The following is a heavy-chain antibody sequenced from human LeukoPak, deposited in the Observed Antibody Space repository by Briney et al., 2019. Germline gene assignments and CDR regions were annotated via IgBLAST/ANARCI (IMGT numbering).Heavy chain of an antibody. CDR2: IKQDGSER. J-gene: IGHJ4*02. D-gene: IGHD5-18*01. V-gene: IGHV3-7*05. CDR3: ARSRIQPAPIDN. CDR1: GFTWSDYW. Sequence: PGGSLRLSCAASGFTWSDYWMSWVRQAPGKGLEWVANIKQDGSERYYVDSVKGRFTISRDNAKNSLYLQMNSLRAEDTAVYYCARSRIQPAPIDNRGQGTLVTVSS.